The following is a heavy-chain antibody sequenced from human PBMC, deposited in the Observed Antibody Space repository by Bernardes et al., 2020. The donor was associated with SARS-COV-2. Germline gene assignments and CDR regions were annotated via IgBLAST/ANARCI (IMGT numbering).Heavy chain of an antibody. CDR2: IYYSGST. CDR3: APLGYCTGGVCYRAT. J-gene: IGHJ5*02. Sequence: SETLSLTCTVSGFSISSYYWRWIRQPPGKGLEWIGYIYYSGSTNYNPSLKSRVTISVDTSKNQFSLNLISVTAADTAVYYCAPLGYCTGGVCYRATWGQGALVTVSS. V-gene: IGHV4-59*12. D-gene: IGHD2-8*02. CDR1: GFSISSYY.